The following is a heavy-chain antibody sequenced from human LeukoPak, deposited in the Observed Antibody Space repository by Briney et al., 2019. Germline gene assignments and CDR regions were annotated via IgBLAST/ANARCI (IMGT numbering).Heavy chain of an antibody. D-gene: IGHD5-18*01. CDR2: ISYDGSNK. CDR1: GFTFSSYA. V-gene: IGHV3-30-3*01. J-gene: IGHJ4*02. CDR3: ARVPDTAMADY. Sequence: PGGSLRLSCAASGFTFSSYAMHWVRQAPGKGLEWVAVISYDGSNKYYADSVKGRLTISRDNSKNTLYLQMNSLRAEDTAVYYCARVPDTAMADYWGQGTQVTVSS.